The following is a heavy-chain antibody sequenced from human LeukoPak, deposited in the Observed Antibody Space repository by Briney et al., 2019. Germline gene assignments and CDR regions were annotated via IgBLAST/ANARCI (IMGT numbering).Heavy chain of an antibody. CDR3: ARVGYSYGYSYYYYYMDV. Sequence: SGGSLRLSXAASGFTFSSYEMNWVRQAPGKGLEWVSYISSSGSTIYYADSVKGRFTISRDNAKNSLYLQMNSLRAEDTAVYYCARVGYSYGYSYYYYYMDVWGKGTTVTVSS. CDR1: GFTFSSYE. J-gene: IGHJ6*03. V-gene: IGHV3-48*03. D-gene: IGHD5-18*01. CDR2: ISSSGSTI.